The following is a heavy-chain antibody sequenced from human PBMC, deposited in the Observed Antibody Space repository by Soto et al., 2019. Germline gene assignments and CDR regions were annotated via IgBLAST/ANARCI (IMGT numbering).Heavy chain of an antibody. V-gene: IGHV2-5*08. CDR2: IFWDNDK. Sequence: TLSLTCAVSGGSISSGGYSWSWIRQPPGKGLEWLALIFWDNDKRYSPSLKSRLTITKDTSKDQVVLTVTNMDPVDTATYYCAHRSRLYGMDVWGPGTTVTVSS. CDR1: GGSISSGGYS. CDR3: AHRSRLYGMDV. D-gene: IGHD2-2*01. J-gene: IGHJ6*02.